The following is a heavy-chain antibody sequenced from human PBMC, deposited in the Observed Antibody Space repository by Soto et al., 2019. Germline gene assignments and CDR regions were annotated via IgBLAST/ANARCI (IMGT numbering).Heavy chain of an antibody. V-gene: IGHV3-23*01. D-gene: IGHD3-22*01. CDR3: AKALLLYYYVSSGYMYYFDY. CDR1: GFTFSSYA. CDR2: ISGSGGST. J-gene: IGHJ4*02. Sequence: EVQLLESGGGLVQPGGSLRLSCAASGFTFSSYAMSWVRQAPGKGLEWVSAISGSGGSTYYADSVKGRFTISRDNSKNALYLPMNSLGVEDTAVYYCAKALLLYYYVSSGYMYYFDYWGQGTLVTVSS.